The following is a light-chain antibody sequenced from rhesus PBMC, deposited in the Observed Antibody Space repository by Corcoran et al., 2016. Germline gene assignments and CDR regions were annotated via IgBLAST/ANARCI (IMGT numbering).Light chain of an antibody. CDR2: DAS. V-gene: IGKV3-17*02. CDR1: QSVSSR. CDR3: QQESNLSYS. Sequence: EIVMTQSPATRSWSPGERATRSCRARQSVSSRLAWYPQKPWQAPRLRISDASSRVTGIPDRFSGRGSGTDFTLTISSLEPEDVAVYFCQQESNLSYSFGQGTKVEIK. J-gene: IGKJ2*01.